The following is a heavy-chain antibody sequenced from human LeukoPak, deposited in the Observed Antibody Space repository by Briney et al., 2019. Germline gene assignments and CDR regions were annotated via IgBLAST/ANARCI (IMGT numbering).Heavy chain of an antibody. CDR3: AKEYGYDYNYYYSMDV. CDR2: IRYDGSNK. V-gene: IGHV3-30*02. Sequence: GGSLRLSCAASGSTFSNAWMSWVRQAPGKGLEWVAFIRYDGSNKYHADSVKGRFTISRDNSKNTVYLQMNSLRAEDTAVYFCAKEYGYDYNYYYSMDVWGKGTTVTISS. D-gene: IGHD1-1*01. CDR1: GSTFSNAW. J-gene: IGHJ6*03.